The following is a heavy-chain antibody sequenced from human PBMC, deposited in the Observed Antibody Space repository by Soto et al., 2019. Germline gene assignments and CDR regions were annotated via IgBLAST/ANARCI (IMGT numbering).Heavy chain of an antibody. CDR1: GFTFSSYA. J-gene: IGHJ4*02. CDR2: ISGSGGST. Sequence: PGGSLSLSCAASGFTFSSYAMSWVRQAPGKGLEWVSAISGSGGSTYYADSVKGRFTISRDNSKNTLYLQMNSLRAEDTAVYYCAKGLAYLYCSSTSCYYFDYWGQGTLVTVSS. D-gene: IGHD2-2*01. V-gene: IGHV3-23*01. CDR3: AKGLAYLYCSSTSCYYFDY.